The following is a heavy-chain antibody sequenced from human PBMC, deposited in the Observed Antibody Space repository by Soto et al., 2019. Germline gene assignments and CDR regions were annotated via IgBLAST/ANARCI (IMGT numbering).Heavy chain of an antibody. CDR3: AHRPSYCSGGSCYSGFDY. D-gene: IGHD2-15*01. CDR2: IYWDDDK. CDR1: GFSLSTSGVG. Sequence: QITLKESGPTLVKPTQTLTLTCTFSGFSLSTSGVGVGWIRQPPGKALEWLALIYWDDDKRYSPSLKSRLTIAKDTSKNQVVLTMTNMDPVDTATYYCAHRPSYCSGGSCYSGFDYWGKGTLVTVSS. J-gene: IGHJ4*02. V-gene: IGHV2-5*02.